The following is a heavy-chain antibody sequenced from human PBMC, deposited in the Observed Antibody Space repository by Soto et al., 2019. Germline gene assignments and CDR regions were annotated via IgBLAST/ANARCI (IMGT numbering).Heavy chain of an antibody. J-gene: IGHJ4*02. CDR3: ARSPSPFGPDYGDYRYFDY. Sequence: GGSLRLSCAASGFTFSSYSMNWVRQAPGKGLEWVSSISSSSSYIYYADSVKGRFTISRDNAKNSLYLQMNSLRAEDTAVYYCARSPSPFGPDYGDYRYFDYWGQGTLVTVSS. V-gene: IGHV3-21*01. CDR1: GFTFSSYS. CDR2: ISSSSSYI. D-gene: IGHD4-17*01.